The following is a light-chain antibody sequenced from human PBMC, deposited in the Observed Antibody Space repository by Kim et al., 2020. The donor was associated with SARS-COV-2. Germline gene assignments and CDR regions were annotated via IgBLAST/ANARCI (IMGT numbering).Light chain of an antibody. CDR1: KDNSGNKC. CDR2: DND. V-gene: IGLV1-51*01. CDR3: GTWDNSMREVV. J-gene: IGLJ3*02. Sequence: GQKVTSCSAGSKDNSGNKCGAWYQQVPGTAPKLRIYDNDKRPSVIPDRFSGSKSGTAVTRGSTGLQTGDEADEDCGTWDNSMREVVFGGGTKRTV.